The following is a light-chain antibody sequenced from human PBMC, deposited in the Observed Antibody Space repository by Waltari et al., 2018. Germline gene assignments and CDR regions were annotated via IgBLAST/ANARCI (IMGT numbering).Light chain of an antibody. CDR1: NIGSYS. Sequence: SYVLTQPPSVSVAPGETAGITCGGDNIGSYSVHWYQKKPRQAPGLVILYDSDRPSGIPARFSGSNSGNTATLTITSVEAGDEARYYCQVWHPDIDPGVFGTGTEVTVL. V-gene: IGLV3-21*04. J-gene: IGLJ1*01. CDR2: YDS. CDR3: QVWHPDIDPGV.